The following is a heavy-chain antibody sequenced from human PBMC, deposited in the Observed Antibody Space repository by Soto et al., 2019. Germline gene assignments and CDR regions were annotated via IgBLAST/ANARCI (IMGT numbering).Heavy chain of an antibody. CDR3: ARGKRAPGRRIFGVVTPFDY. Sequence: QVQLQQWGAGLLKPSETLSLTCAVYGGSFSGYYWSWIRQPPGKGLEWFGEINHSGSTNYNPSLKSRVTRAVDTSKNQFSLKLSSVTAADTAVYYCARGKRAPGRRIFGVVTPFDYWCQGTLVTVSS. J-gene: IGHJ4*02. V-gene: IGHV4-34*01. CDR1: GGSFSGYY. CDR2: INHSGST. D-gene: IGHD3-3*02.